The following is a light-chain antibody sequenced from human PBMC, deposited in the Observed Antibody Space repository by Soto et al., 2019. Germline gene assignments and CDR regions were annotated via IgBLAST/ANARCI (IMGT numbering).Light chain of an antibody. Sequence: EIVLTQSPGTLSLSPGERATLSCRASQSVSSSYLAWYQQKPGQAPRLIIYGASSRATGIPDRFSGSGPGTDFTLTISRLEPEDFAVYYCQQYGSSPRTFGQGTKVDIK. CDR2: GAS. V-gene: IGKV3-20*01. CDR3: QQYGSSPRT. CDR1: QSVSSSY. J-gene: IGKJ1*01.